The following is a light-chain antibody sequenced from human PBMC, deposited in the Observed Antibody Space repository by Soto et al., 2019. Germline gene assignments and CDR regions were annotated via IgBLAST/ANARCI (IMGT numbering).Light chain of an antibody. CDR1: QSISSY. Sequence: DIQMTQSPSSLSASVGDRVTVTCRASQSISSYLNWYQQKPGKAPKLLIYAASSLQSGVPSRFSGSGSGTDFTLTISSLQPEDFATYYCRQSFSTLVTFGGGTKVDI. CDR2: AAS. V-gene: IGKV1-39*01. J-gene: IGKJ4*01. CDR3: RQSFSTLVT.